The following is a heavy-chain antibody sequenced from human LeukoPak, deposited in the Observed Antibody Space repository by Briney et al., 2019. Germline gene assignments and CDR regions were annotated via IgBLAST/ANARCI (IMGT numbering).Heavy chain of an antibody. D-gene: IGHD3-22*01. CDR3: ARFGATNLSGYYFDY. CDR1: GGSLSSSTYY. CDR2: IYYSGST. J-gene: IGHJ4*02. Sequence: SETLSLTCTVSGGSLSSSTYYWGWIRQPPGKGLESVGSIYYSGSTYYNPSLKSRVTISVETSKNQFSLRLTSVTAADTAVYYCARFGATNLSGYYFDYWGQGSGVTVSS. V-gene: IGHV4-39*01.